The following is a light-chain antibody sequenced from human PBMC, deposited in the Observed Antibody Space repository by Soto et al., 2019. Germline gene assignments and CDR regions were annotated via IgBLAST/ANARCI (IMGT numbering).Light chain of an antibody. Sequence: EIVLTQSPGTLSLSPGERATLSCRASQSVSSSYLAWYQQKPGQAPRLLIYGASNKATGIPARFSGSGSGTDFTLTISSLDPQDFAVYYCQQRSNWPGTFGQGTKVEIK. CDR2: GAS. J-gene: IGKJ1*01. CDR1: QSVSSSY. CDR3: QQRSNWPGT. V-gene: IGKV3D-20*02.